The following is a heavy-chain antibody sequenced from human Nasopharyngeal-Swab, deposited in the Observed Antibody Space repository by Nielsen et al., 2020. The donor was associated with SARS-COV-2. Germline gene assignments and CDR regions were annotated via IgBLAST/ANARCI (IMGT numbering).Heavy chain of an antibody. CDR2: IIPIFGIA. V-gene: IGHV1-69*01. J-gene: IGHJ4*02. Sequence: WVRQAPGQGLEWMGGIIPIFGIANYAQKFQGRVTITADESTSTAYMELSSLRSEDTAVYYCANILTGYYGSVGFDYWGQGTLVTVSS. CDR3: ANILTGYYGSVGFDY. D-gene: IGHD3-9*01.